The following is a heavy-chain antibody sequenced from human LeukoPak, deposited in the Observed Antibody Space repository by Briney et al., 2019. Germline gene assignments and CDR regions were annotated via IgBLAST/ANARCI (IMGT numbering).Heavy chain of an antibody. V-gene: IGHV3-7*03. J-gene: IGHJ6*02. D-gene: IGHD3-16*01. CDR2: INHNGNVN. CDR1: GFTFSSYW. Sequence: GGSLRLSCAASGFTFSSYWMNWARQAPGKGLEWVASINHNGNVNYYVDSVKGRFTISRDNAKNSLYLQMIYLRAEDTSVYFCARGAGLDVWGQGATVTVSS. CDR3: ARGAGLDV.